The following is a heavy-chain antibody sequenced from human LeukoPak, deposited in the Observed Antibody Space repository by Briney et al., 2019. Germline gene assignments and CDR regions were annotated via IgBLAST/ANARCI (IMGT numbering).Heavy chain of an antibody. J-gene: IGHJ4*02. CDR2: IYYSGST. V-gene: IGHV4-39*01. CDR1: GGSISSSSYY. CDR3: ARRRLDNWNDVFDY. Sequence: TSETLSLTCTVSGGSISSSSYYWGWIRQPPGKGLEWIGSIYYSGSTYYNPSLKSRVTISVDTSKNQFSLKLSSVTAADTAVYYCARRRLDNWNDVFDYWGQGTLVTVSS. D-gene: IGHD1-20*01.